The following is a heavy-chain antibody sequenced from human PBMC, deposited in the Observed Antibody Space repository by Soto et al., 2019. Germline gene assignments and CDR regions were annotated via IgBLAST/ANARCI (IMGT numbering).Heavy chain of an antibody. V-gene: IGHV4-34*09. D-gene: IGHD2-21*02. Sequence: SETLSLTCTVSGGSFSGYFWTWIRQPPGKGLEWLAEINHSGITNYNPSVESRVSMSVDTSKNQFSLNVSSVTAADTAVYYCARVAGVAYCGGDCYHFDYWGQGTLVTVSS. CDR2: INHSGIT. J-gene: IGHJ4*02. CDR1: GGSFSGYF. CDR3: ARVAGVAYCGGDCYHFDY.